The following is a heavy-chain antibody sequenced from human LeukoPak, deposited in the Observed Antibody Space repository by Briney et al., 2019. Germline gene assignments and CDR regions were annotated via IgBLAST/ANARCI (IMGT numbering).Heavy chain of an antibody. D-gene: IGHD2-21*02. CDR1: GFSVSNTY. V-gene: IGHV3-53*01. CDR3: ARGTVTAPDY. J-gene: IGHJ4*02. Sequence: GGSLRLSCAASGFSVSNTYMSWVRQAPGKGLEWVSIIYSGGNTYYADSVKGRFTISRDNSKNTLYLQMKRLRPEDTAVYYCARGTVTAPDYWGQGTLVTVSS. CDR2: IYSGGNT.